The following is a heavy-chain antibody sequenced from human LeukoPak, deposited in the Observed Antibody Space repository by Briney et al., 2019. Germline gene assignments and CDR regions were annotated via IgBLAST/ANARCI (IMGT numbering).Heavy chain of an antibody. D-gene: IGHD2-15*01. J-gene: IGHJ6*03. CDR3: AKDGGSSLSYYMDV. V-gene: IGHV3-9*02. CDR1: GFTSDDYA. CDR2: ISWNSGSI. Sequence: GGSLRLSCAASGFTSDDYAMHWVRQAPGKGLEWVSGISWNSGSIGYADSVKGRFTISRDNAKNSLYLQMNSLRAEDTALYYCAKDGGSSLSYYMDVWGKGTTVTVSS.